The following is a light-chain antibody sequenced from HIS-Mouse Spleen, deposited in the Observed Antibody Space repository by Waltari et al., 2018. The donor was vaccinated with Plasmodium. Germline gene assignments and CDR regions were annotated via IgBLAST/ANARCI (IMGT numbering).Light chain of an antibody. V-gene: IGLV3-1*01. CDR3: QAWDSSTVV. J-gene: IGLJ2*01. CDR2: QDS. Sequence: SYELTQPPSVSVSPGHTASINCPGDKLGDKYACWYQQKPGQSPVLVSYQDSTRPSGIPERFSGSNSGNTATLTISGTQAMDEADYYCQAWDSSTVVFGGGTKLTVL. CDR1: KLGDKY.